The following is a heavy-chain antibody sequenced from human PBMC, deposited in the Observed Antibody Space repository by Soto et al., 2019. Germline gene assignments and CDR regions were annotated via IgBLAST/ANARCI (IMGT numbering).Heavy chain of an antibody. V-gene: IGHV1-2*02. CDR3: AREPVLRFLEWSNAFDI. CDR1: GYTFTGYY. D-gene: IGHD3-3*01. CDR2: INPNSGGT. Sequence: QVQLVQSGAEVKKPGASVKVSCKASGYTFTGYYMHWVRQAPGQGLEWMGWINPNSGGTNYAQKFQGRVTMTRDTSISTAYMELSRLRSDDTAVYYCAREPVLRFLEWSNAFDIWGQGTMVTVSS. J-gene: IGHJ3*02.